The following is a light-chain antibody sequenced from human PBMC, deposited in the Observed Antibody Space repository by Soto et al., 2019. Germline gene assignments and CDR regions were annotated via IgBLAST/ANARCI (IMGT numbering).Light chain of an antibody. Sequence: DIVLTQSPGTLSLSPGERATLSCRASQSVSGTHLAWYQQKAGQAPRLLIYGASIRATAIPDRFSGSGSGTDFTLTISRLEPEDFAVYYCQQFGSSPWTFGQGTKVEIK. V-gene: IGKV3-20*01. J-gene: IGKJ1*01. CDR3: QQFGSSPWT. CDR1: QSVSGTH. CDR2: GAS.